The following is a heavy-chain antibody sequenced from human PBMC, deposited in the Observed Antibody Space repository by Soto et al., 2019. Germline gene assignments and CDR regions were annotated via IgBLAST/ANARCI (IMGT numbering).Heavy chain of an antibody. J-gene: IGHJ5*02. Sequence: PSETLSLTCTVSGGSISSYYWSWIRQPPGKGLEWIGYIYYSGSTNYNPSLKSRVTISVDTSKNQFSLKLSSVTAADTAVYYCARVEAMVKGANWFDPWGQGTLVTVSS. V-gene: IGHV4-59*01. D-gene: IGHD5-18*01. CDR3: ARVEAMVKGANWFDP. CDR2: IYYSGST. CDR1: GGSISSYY.